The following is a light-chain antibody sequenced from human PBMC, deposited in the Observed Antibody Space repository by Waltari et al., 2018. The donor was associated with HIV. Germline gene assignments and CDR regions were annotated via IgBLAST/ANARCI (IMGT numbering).Light chain of an antibody. J-gene: IGLJ2*01. Sequence: QSVLTQPPSASGTPGQRVTISCSGRRSNIGSNPVSWYQHLPGTATNLLMYNNNQRPSGVPDRFSGSKSGTSASLAISGLQSEDEADYYCATWDDSLNALFGGGTKLTV. V-gene: IGLV1-44*01. CDR1: RSNIGSNP. CDR2: NNN. CDR3: ATWDDSLNAL.